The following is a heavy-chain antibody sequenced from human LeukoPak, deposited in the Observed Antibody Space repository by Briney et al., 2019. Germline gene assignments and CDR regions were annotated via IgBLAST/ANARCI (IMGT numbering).Heavy chain of an antibody. CDR3: ASGGPSDYTGSYYKRY. J-gene: IGHJ4*02. CDR1: GGSISSDSYY. D-gene: IGHD1-26*01. CDR2: IYTSGST. Sequence: SETLSLTCTVSGGSISSDSYYWSWIRQPAGKGLEWIGRIYTSGSTNYNPSLKSRVAMSVDTSKNQFSLKLSSVTAADTAVYYCASGGPSDYTGSYYKRYWGQGTLVTVSS. V-gene: IGHV4-61*02.